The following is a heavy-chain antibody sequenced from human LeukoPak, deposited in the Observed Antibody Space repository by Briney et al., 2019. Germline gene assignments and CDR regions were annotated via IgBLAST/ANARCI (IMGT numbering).Heavy chain of an antibody. CDR1: GFTFSSYS. Sequence: PGGSLRLSCAASGFTFSSYSMNWVRQAPGKGLEWVSSISSSSSYIYYADSVKGRFTISRDNAKSSLYLQMNSLRAEDTAVYYCAKGYSSGSASYFQHWGQGTLVTVSS. CDR3: AKGYSSGSASYFQH. J-gene: IGHJ1*01. V-gene: IGHV3-21*01. CDR2: ISSSSSYI. D-gene: IGHD6-19*01.